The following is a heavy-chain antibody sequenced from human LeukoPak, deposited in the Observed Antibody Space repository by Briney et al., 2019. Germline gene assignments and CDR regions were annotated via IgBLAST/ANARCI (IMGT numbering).Heavy chain of an antibody. J-gene: IGHJ4*02. D-gene: IGHD4-23*01. CDR3: ARDRLRWPPYYFDY. CDR1: GFTFSSYS. V-gene: IGHV3-21*01. CDR2: ISSSSSYI. Sequence: GGSLRLSCAASGFTFSSYSMNWVRQAPGKGLECVSSISSSSSYIYYADSVKGRFTISRDNAKNSLYLQMNSLRAEDTAVYYCARDRLRWPPYYFDYWGQGTLVTVSS.